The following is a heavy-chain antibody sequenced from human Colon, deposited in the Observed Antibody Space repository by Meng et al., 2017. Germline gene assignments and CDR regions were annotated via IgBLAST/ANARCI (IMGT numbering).Heavy chain of an antibody. J-gene: IGHJ4*02. CDR2: INVYTTIK. CDR3: ARDPYCSGGSCYSDF. CDR1: GYTFVSYG. Sequence: QVQLVQSGAEVRKHGASVKVSCKASGYTFVSYGITWVRQAPGQGLEWMGWINVYTTIKNYAQKFQDRVTMTTDTSTSTAYMELRSLTSEDTAVYYCARDPYCSGGSCYSDFWGQGTLVTVSS. D-gene: IGHD2-15*01. V-gene: IGHV1-18*01.